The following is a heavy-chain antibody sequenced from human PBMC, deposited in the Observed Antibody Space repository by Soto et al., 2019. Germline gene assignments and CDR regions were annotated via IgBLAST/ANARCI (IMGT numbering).Heavy chain of an antibody. CDR1: GYTFTSYG. CDR3: ARTYYDILTGPVLIDY. D-gene: IGHD3-9*01. V-gene: IGHV1-18*01. J-gene: IGHJ4*02. Sequence: VASVKVSCKASGYTFTSYGISWVRQAPGQGLEWMGWISAYNGNTNYAQKLQGRVTMTTDTSTSTAYMELRSLRSDDTAVYYCARTYYDILTGPVLIDYWGQGPLVTVST. CDR2: ISAYNGNT.